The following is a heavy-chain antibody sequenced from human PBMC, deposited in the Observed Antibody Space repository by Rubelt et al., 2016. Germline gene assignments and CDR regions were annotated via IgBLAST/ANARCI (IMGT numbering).Heavy chain of an antibody. J-gene: IGHJ4*02. CDR1: GGSISSYY. CDR2: IYYSGST. V-gene: IGHV4-59*01. Sequence: PVLVQPSETLSLTCTVSGGSISSYYWSWIRQPPGKGLEWIGYIYYSGSTNYTPSLKCRVPIYVEPSKNQFSRKLGSVTAADTAVYYCARDIGYSGSYYLYWGQGTLVTVSS. D-gene: IGHD1-26*01. CDR3: ARDIGYSGSYYLY.